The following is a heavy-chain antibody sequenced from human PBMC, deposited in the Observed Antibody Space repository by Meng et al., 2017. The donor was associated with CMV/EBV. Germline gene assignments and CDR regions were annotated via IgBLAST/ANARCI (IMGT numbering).Heavy chain of an antibody. CDR3: ASSGDDFWSGYYQDY. CDR1: GYTFTGYY. V-gene: IGHV1-2*02. D-gene: IGHD3-3*01. Sequence: ASVKVSCKASGYTFTGYYMHWVRQAPGQGLEWMGWINPNSGGTNYAQKFQGRVTMTRDTSISTAYMELSRLGSDDTAVYYCASSGDDFWSGYYQDYWGQGTLVTVSS. J-gene: IGHJ4*02. CDR2: INPNSGGT.